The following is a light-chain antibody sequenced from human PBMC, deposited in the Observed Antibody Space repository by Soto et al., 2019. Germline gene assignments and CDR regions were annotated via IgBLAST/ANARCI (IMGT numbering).Light chain of an antibody. CDR1: QTISIY. CDR2: SAS. J-gene: IGKJ1*01. Sequence: DIQMTQSPSSLSASVGDRVTINCRASQTISIYLNWYQLRPGKGPKLLIYSASTLQSGVSSRFSGSGSGTDFTLTISSLQPEDAATYYCQQSNSSPPWTFGQGTKVEIK. V-gene: IGKV1-39*01. CDR3: QQSNSSPPWT.